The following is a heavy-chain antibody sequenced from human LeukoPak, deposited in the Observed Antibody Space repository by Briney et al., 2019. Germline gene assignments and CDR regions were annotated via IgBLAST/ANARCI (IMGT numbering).Heavy chain of an antibody. Sequence: PGGSLRLSCAASGFTFSSYGMHWVRQAPGKGLEWVAVISYDGSNKYYADSVKGRFTISRDNSKNTLYLQMNSLRAEDTAVYYCAKSRRQWLPADAFDIWGQGTMVTVSS. CDR2: ISYDGSNK. D-gene: IGHD6-19*01. CDR3: AKSRRQWLPADAFDI. CDR1: GFTFSSYG. V-gene: IGHV3-30*18. J-gene: IGHJ3*02.